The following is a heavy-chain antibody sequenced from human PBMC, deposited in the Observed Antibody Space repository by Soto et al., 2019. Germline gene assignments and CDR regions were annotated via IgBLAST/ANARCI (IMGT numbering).Heavy chain of an antibody. D-gene: IGHD6-13*01. Sequence: LRLSCAASGFTFSSYGMHWVRQAPGKGLEWVAVIWYDGSNKYYADSVKGRFTISRDNSKNTLYLQMNSLGAEDTAVYYCARGGGAAAAPHYYYYYGMDVWGQGTTVTVSS. J-gene: IGHJ6*02. CDR1: GFTFSSYG. CDR2: IWYDGSNK. V-gene: IGHV3-33*01. CDR3: ARGGGAAAAPHYYYYYGMDV.